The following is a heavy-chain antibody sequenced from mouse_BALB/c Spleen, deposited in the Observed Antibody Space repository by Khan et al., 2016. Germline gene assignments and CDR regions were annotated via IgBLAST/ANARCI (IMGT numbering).Heavy chain of an antibody. V-gene: IGHV9-3-1*01. J-gene: IGHJ1*01. CDR2: INTYSGES. CDR1: AYTFTNYG. D-gene: IGHD1-1*01. CDR3: AGDRYDYGSSRYFDV. Sequence: QIQLVQSGPELKKPGKTVKISCKASAYTFTNYGMNWVKQAPGKGLKWMGWINTYSGESTYADDFKGRFAFSLETSANTAYLQINNLKNEDTATYVCAGDRYDYGSSRYFDVWGAGTTVTVSS.